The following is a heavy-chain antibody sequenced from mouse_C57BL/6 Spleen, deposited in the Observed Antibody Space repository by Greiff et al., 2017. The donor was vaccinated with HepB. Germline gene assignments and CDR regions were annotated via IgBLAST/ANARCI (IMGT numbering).Heavy chain of an antibody. CDR1: GYTFTGYW. CDR3: ARGQFLNYYGSSYWYFDV. Sequence: VQLQQSGAELMKPGASVKLSCKATGYTFTGYWIEWVKQRPGHGLEWIGEILPGSGSTNYNEKFKGKATFTADTSSNTAYMQLSSLTTEDSAIYYCARGQFLNYYGSSYWYFDVWGTGTTVTVSS. D-gene: IGHD1-1*01. V-gene: IGHV1-9*01. CDR2: ILPGSGST. J-gene: IGHJ1*03.